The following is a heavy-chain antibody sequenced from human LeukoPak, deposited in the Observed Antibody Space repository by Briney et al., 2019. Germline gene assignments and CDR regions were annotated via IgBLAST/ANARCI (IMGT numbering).Heavy chain of an antibody. CDR2: LSKSGDT. CDR1: GSTLVAMS. J-gene: IGHJ3*02. Sequence: SETLCLSPAQPLGSTLVAMSCSRSLPPGKGLEWIGYLSKSGDTNYSPSLKSRVTIFGDTSKNQFFLKLSSVTAAEKAVFYCAGARYVDTFHAFDIWGQGTLVTVSS. V-gene: IGHV4-59*11. D-gene: IGHD2/OR15-2a*01. CDR3: AGARYVDTFHAFDI.